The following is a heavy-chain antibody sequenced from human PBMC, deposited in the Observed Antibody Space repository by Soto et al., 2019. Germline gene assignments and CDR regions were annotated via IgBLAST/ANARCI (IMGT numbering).Heavy chain of an antibody. D-gene: IGHD2-15*01. CDR2: ISYDASDI. Sequence: QVQLVESGGGVVQPGRSLTLSCAGSGFTFRNNGMHWVRQAPGKGREWVAFISYDASDIFYADSVKGRFTISRDNPKSMRFLQMNSPRAEYTAVYYCAITRLVASALDYWGQGTPVTVSS. J-gene: IGHJ4*02. V-gene: IGHV3-30*03. CDR1: GFTFRNNG. CDR3: AITRLVASALDY.